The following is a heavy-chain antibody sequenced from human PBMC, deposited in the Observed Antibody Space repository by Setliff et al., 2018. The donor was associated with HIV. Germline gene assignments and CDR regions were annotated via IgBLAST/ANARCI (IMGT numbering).Heavy chain of an antibody. Sequence: SVKVSCKASGGTFSSYAISWVRQAPGQGLEWMGVIIPMHGIPNSAQKFQGRVTITTDESTSTAHMELSSLRSEDTAVYYCARARRMALHPGPGGYSSSSVGLDYWGQGTLVTVSS. CDR3: ARARRMALHPGPGGYSSSSVGLDY. D-gene: IGHD6-6*01. J-gene: IGHJ4*02. CDR1: GGTFSSYA. V-gene: IGHV1-69*10. CDR2: IIPMHGIP.